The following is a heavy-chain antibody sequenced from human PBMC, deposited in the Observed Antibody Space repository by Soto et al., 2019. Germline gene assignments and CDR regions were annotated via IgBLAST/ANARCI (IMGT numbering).Heavy chain of an antibody. CDR1: GGTFSSYA. CDR3: AREGGGYCSSTSCYSWFDP. D-gene: IGHD2-2*01. V-gene: IGHV1-69*06. CDR2: IIPIFGTA. Sequence: QVQLVQSGAEVKKPGSSVKVSCKASGGTFSSYAISWVRQAPGQGLEWMGGIIPIFGTANYAQKFQGRVTITADKSTSTAYMELSSLRYEDTAVYYCAREGGGYCSSTSCYSWFDPWGQGTLVTVSS. J-gene: IGHJ5*02.